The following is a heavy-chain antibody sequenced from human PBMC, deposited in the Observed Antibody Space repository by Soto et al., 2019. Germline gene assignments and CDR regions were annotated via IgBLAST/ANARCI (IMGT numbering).Heavy chain of an antibody. V-gene: IGHV4-59*01. CDR1: GGSISSYY. Sequence: PSETLSLTCTVSGGSISSYYWSWIRQPPGKGLEWIGYMYYSGRTNYNPSLKSRVTISVDTSKNQFSLKLSSVTAADAAVYYCARDGYSSYFDYWGQGTMVTVYS. CDR2: MYYSGRT. J-gene: IGHJ4*02. D-gene: IGHD6-13*01. CDR3: ARDGYSSYFDY.